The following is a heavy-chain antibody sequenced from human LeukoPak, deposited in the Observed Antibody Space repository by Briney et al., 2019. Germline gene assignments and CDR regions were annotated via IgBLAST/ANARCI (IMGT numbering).Heavy chain of an antibody. CDR1: GGSISSYY. CDR3: ARHYDSSGYWYYFDY. CDR2: IYYSGST. V-gene: IGHV4-59*08. Sequence: SETLSLTCTVSGGSISSYYWSWIRQPPGKGLEWIGYIYYSGSTNYNPSLKSRATISVDTSKDQFSLKLNSVTAADTAVYYCARHYDSSGYWYYFDYWGQGTLVTVSS. D-gene: IGHD3-22*01. J-gene: IGHJ4*02.